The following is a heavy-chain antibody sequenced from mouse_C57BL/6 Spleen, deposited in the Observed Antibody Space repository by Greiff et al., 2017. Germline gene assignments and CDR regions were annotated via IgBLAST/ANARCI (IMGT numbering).Heavy chain of an antibody. J-gene: IGHJ3*01. CDR1: GFTFSSYT. D-gene: IGHD2-10*02. CDR3: AREYGPLRGFAY. Sequence: EVQLVESGGGLVKPGGSLKLSCAASGFTFSSYTMSWVRQTPEKRLEWVATISGGGGNTYYPDSVKGRFTISRDNAKNTLYLQLSSLRSEDTALYSCAREYGPLRGFAYWGQGTLVTVAA. CDR2: ISGGGGNT. V-gene: IGHV5-9*01.